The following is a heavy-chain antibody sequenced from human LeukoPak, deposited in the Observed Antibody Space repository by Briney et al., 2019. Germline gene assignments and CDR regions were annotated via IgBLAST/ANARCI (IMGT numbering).Heavy chain of an antibody. Sequence: GGSLRLSCAASGFTFSSYSMNWVRQAPGKGLEWVSVIYSGGSTYYADSVKGRFTISRDNSKNTLYLQMNSLRAEDTAVYYCARSPITIFGVGFDIWGQGTMVTVSS. V-gene: IGHV3-53*01. CDR2: IYSGGST. CDR3: ARSPITIFGVGFDI. J-gene: IGHJ3*02. D-gene: IGHD3-3*01. CDR1: GFTFSSYS.